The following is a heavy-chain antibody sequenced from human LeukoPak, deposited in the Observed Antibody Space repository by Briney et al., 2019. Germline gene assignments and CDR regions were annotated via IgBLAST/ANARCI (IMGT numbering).Heavy chain of an antibody. CDR2: INHSGST. J-gene: IGHJ5*02. CDR1: GGSFSGYY. V-gene: IGHV4-34*01. CDR3: ARSSWFGVFDP. Sequence: SETLSLTCAVYGGSFSGYYWSWIRQPPGKGLEWIGEINHSGSTNYNPSLKSRVTISVDTSKNQFSLKLSSVTAVDTAVYYCARSSWFGVFDPWGEGTLVTVSS. D-gene: IGHD3-10*01.